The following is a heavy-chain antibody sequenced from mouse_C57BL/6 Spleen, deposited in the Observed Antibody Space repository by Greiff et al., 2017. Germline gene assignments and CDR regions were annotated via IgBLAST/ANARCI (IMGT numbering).Heavy chain of an antibody. CDR3: ARNFRDYLGY. J-gene: IGHJ2*01. CDR2: IRNGGST. V-gene: IGHV2-2*01. D-gene: IGHD3-3*01. CDR1: GFSLTSYG. Sequence: VQLQQSGPGLVQPSQSLSITCAVSGFSLTSYGVHWVRQSPGKGLEWLGVIRNGGSTDYNAAFISRLSISKDNSKSQVFCKMNSLQADDTDIYYCARNFRDYLGYWGQGTTLTVSS.